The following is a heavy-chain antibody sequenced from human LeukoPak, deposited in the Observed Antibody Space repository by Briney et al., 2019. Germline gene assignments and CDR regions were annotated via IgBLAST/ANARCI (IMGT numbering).Heavy chain of an antibody. CDR1: GDSISSSSYD. D-gene: IGHD5-24*01. V-gene: IGHV4-39*01. CDR2: IYYSGST. Sequence: SETLSLTCTVSGDSISSSSYDWGWIRQPPGKGLEWIGSIYYSGSTYYNPSLKSRVTISVDTSKNQFSLKLSSVNAADTAVYYCARQGRDGYNVDYWGQGTLVNVSS. CDR3: ARQGRDGYNVDY. J-gene: IGHJ4*02.